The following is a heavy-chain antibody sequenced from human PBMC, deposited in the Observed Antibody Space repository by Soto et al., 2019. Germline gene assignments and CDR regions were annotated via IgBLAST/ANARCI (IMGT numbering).Heavy chain of an antibody. CDR1: GYSFTSYW. CDR2: IDPSDSYT. J-gene: IGHJ6*02. Sequence: PGESLKISCKGSGYSFTSYWISWVRQMPGKGLEWMGRIDPSDSYTNYSPSFQGHVTISADKSISTAYLQWSSLKASDTAMYYCASDSDRSSYGYRMDVWGQGTTVTVSS. CDR3: ASDSDRSSYGYRMDV. D-gene: IGHD5-12*01. V-gene: IGHV5-10-1*01.